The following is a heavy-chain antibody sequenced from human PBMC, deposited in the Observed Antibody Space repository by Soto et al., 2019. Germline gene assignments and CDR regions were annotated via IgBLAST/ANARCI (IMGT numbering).Heavy chain of an antibody. D-gene: IGHD6-6*01. CDR3: SRGTSIPAAGDY. V-gene: IGHV1-18*01. CDR2: VSAYNGER. J-gene: IGHJ4*01. Sequence: QVQLVQSGAEVKKPGASVKVSCTASGYTFTNYGINWVRQAPGQGLEWLGWVSAYNGERRYAQRVQARVSMTTDTSTTTAYMELRSLRSDDTAVYYCSRGTSIPAAGDYWGQGTLVTVSS. CDR1: GYTFTNYG.